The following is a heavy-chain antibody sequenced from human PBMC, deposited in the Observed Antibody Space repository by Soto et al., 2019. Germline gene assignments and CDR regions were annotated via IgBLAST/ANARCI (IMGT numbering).Heavy chain of an antibody. CDR3: ARAGGRHSGGIDY. CDR1: GGTFSSYS. V-gene: IGHV1-69*01. Sequence: QVQLVQSGAEVKKPGSSVKVSCKASGGTFSSYSINWVRQAPGQGLEWMGEIIPIFGTANFAQKFQGRVTITADELTSTAYIELSSLRSDATAVYYCARAGGRHSGGIDYWCQGTLVTVSS. J-gene: IGHJ4*02. D-gene: IGHD2-8*02. CDR2: IIPIFGTA.